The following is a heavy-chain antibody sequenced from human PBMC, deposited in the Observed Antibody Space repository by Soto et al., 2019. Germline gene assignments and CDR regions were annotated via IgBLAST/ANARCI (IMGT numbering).Heavy chain of an antibody. CDR1: GFTFENYA. Sequence: GGSLRLSCVASGFTFENYAMSWVRQAPGKGLEWVSIIYSDGSTYYADYVKGRFTISRDNSKNTLYLQMDSLRAEDTAVYFCARGLKIRHDAFDLWGPGTMVTVSS. V-gene: IGHV3-53*01. CDR2: IYSDGST. D-gene: IGHD3-22*01. J-gene: IGHJ3*01. CDR3: ARGLKIRHDAFDL.